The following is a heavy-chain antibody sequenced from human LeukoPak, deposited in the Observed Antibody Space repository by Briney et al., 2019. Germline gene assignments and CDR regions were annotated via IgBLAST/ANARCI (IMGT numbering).Heavy chain of an antibody. V-gene: IGHV3-30*01. D-gene: IGHD1/OR15-1a*01. CDR1: GFAFNGYP. Sequence: TGGSLRLSCAASGFAFNGYPMCWVRQAPGKGLEWLAFISYVEGDVLCADSVKGRFTISRDDSKSTLFLEVNSLRPEDTAVYYCGRAGGAWSRTHYYYYMDVWGKGTTVTVSS. CDR3: GRAGGAWSRTHYYYYMDV. J-gene: IGHJ6*03. CDR2: ISYVEGDV.